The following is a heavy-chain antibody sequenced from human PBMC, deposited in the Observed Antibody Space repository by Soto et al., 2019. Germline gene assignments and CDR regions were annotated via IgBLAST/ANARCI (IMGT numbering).Heavy chain of an antibody. CDR3: AKEGTAAASCWFDP. CDR1: GFTFSTYR. J-gene: IGHJ5*02. D-gene: IGHD6-25*01. CDR2: IKQDGSET. Sequence: EVQLVESGGGLVQPGGSLRLSCAASGFTFSTYRMSWVRQTPGKGLEWVANIKQDGSETYYVDSVKGRFTISRDNDKNSLYLQMNSLRVEDTAVYYCAKEGTAAASCWFDPWGQGTLGTVSS. V-gene: IGHV3-7*05.